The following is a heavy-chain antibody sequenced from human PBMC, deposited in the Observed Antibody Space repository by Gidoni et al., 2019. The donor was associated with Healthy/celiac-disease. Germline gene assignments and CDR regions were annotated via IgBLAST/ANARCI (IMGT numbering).Heavy chain of an antibody. CDR1: GFTFSSYW. D-gene: IGHD3-10*01. V-gene: IGHV3-74*01. Sequence: GGSLRLSCAASGFTFSSYWMHWVRQAPGKGLVWVSRINSDGSSTSYAESVKGRFTISRDNAKNTLYLQMNSLRAEDTAVYYCARGGLGRGSAVDYWGQGTLVTVSS. CDR3: ARGGLGRGSAVDY. J-gene: IGHJ4*02. CDR2: INSDGSST.